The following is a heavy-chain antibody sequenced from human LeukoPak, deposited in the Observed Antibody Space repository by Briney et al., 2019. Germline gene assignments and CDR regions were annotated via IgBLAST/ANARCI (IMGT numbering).Heavy chain of an antibody. J-gene: IGHJ5*02. CDR2: INPNSGGT. V-gene: IGHV1-2*02. D-gene: IGHD2-2*02. Sequence: ASVKVSCKASGYTFSGYYMHWVRQAPGQGLEWMGWINPNSGGTNYAQKFQGRVTMTRDTSISTAYMELSRLRSDDTAVYYCARGFPYCSSTSCYTSDPWGQGTLVTVSS. CDR1: GYTFSGYY. CDR3: ARGFPYCSSTSCYTSDP.